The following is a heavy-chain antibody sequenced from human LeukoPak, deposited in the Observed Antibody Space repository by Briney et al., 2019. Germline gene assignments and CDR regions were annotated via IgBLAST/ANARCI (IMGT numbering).Heavy chain of an antibody. V-gene: IGHV1-24*01. D-gene: IGHD2-21*02. CDR2: FGPEDGET. CDR3: ATWVVTAIPRYYYYYGMDV. J-gene: IGHJ6*02. Sequence: ASVKVSCKVSGYTLTELSMHWVRQAPGNGLEWMGGFGPEDGETIYAQKFQGRVTMAEDTSTDTAYMELSSLRSEDTAVYYCATWVVTAIPRYYYYYGMDVWGQGTTVTVSS. CDR1: GYTLTELS.